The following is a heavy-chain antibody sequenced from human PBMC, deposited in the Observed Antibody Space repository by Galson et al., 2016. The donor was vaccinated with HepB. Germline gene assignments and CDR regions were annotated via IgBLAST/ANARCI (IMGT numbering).Heavy chain of an antibody. D-gene: IGHD3-3*01. CDR1: VLTFRAYA. Sequence: SLRLSCAASVLTFRAYAMHWVRQAPGNGLEWVAVISFDGSNKYYADSVKGRFTISRDNSRNTLSLQMNSLTTEDTAVYYCARDPLRFLDPSGGMDVWGQGTTVTVSS. V-gene: IGHV3-30*04. J-gene: IGHJ6*02. CDR2: ISFDGSNK. CDR3: ARDPLRFLDPSGGMDV.